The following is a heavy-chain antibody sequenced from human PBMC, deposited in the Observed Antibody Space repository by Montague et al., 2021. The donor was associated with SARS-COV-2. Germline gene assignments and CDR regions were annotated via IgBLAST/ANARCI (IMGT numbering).Heavy chain of an antibody. V-gene: IGHV4-39*01. D-gene: IGHD2-15*01. CDR3: ARGCSGGSCYPNPFST. CDR2: ISYTGST. CDR1: GGSISTIVNF. J-gene: IGHJ5*02. Sequence: SETLSLTCTFSGGSISTIVNFWGWIRQPPGKGLEWIGSISYTGSTYHNPSLKSRVTMSVDTSKNQFSLKLNSVTAADTAVYYCARGCSGGSCYPNPFSTWGQGTLVTVSS.